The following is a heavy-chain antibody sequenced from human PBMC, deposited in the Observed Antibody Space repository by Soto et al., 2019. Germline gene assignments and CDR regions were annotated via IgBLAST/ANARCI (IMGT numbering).Heavy chain of an antibody. V-gene: IGHV1-46*03. CDR2: INPSGGST. CDR3: ARDDFPRNYDFWSGGHTTIGEMDV. CDR1: GYTFTSYY. D-gene: IGHD3-3*01. Sequence: ASVKVSCKASGYTFTSYYMHWVRQAPGQGLEWMGIINPSGGSTSYAQKFQGRVTMTRDTSTSTVYMELSSLRSEDTAVYYCARDDFPRNYDFWSGGHTTIGEMDVWGKGTTVTVSS. J-gene: IGHJ6*04.